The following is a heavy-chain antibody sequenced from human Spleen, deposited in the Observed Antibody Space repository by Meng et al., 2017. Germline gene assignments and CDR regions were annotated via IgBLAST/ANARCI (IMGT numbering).Heavy chain of an antibody. V-gene: IGHV6-1*01. CDR3: TRVQYSVIRRKGIP. D-gene: IGHD5/OR15-5a*01. CDR1: GDSVSSNSAA. J-gene: IGHJ5*02. Sequence: QVQLQKSGPGLVMPSQTPLFTCACSGDSVSSNSAAWNWIRQSPSRGLEWLGRTYYRSKWYNNYALSVKGRITINPDSSKNQFSLQLNSVTLEDTAVYYFTRVQYSVIRRKGIPWGQGTLVTVSS. CDR2: TYYRSKWYN.